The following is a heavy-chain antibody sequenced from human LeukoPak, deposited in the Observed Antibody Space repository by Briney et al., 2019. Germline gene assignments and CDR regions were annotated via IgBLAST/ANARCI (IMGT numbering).Heavy chain of an antibody. J-gene: IGHJ3*02. Sequence: ASVKVSCKASGYTFTGYYMHWVRQAPGQGLEWMGWINPNSGGTNYAQKFQGRVTMTRATSISTAYMELSRLRSDDTAVYYCARVKYYYDSPSAFDIWGQGTMVTVSS. CDR1: GYTFTGYY. CDR3: ARVKYYYDSPSAFDI. V-gene: IGHV1-2*02. D-gene: IGHD3-22*01. CDR2: INPNSGGT.